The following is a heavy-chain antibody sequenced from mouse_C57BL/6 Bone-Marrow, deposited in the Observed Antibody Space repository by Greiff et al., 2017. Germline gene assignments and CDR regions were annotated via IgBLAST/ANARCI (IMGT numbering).Heavy chain of an antibody. J-gene: IGHJ4*01. D-gene: IGHD2-3*01. CDR3: ARGIYDGYYLYAMDY. V-gene: IGHV7-3*01. CDR1: GFTFTDYY. Sequence: EVMLVESGGGLVQPGGSLSLSCAASGFTFTDYYMSWVRQPPGKALEWLGFIRNKANGYTTAYSASVKGRFTISRDNSQSILYLQMNALRAEDSATYYCARGIYDGYYLYAMDYWGQGTSVTVSS. CDR2: IRNKANGYTT.